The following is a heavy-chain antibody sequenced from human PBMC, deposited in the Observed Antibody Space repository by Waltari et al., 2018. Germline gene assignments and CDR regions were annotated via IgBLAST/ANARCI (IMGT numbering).Heavy chain of an antibody. Sequence: QVQLQESGPGLVKPSETLSLTCTVSGYSISSGYYWGWIRQPPGKGLEWIGSIYHSGRPYFNPSLKSRVTRSVDTSKNQFSLQLSSVTAADTAVYYCARDHGGIDYWGQGTLVTVSS. CDR1: GYSISSGYY. CDR2: IYHSGRP. CDR3: ARDHGGIDY. V-gene: IGHV4-38-2*02. D-gene: IGHD3-16*01. J-gene: IGHJ4*02.